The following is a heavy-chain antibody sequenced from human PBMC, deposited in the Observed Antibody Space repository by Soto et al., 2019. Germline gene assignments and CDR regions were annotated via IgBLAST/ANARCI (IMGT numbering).Heavy chain of an antibody. CDR1: GGTFSTHA. V-gene: IGHV1-69*13. Sequence: VKVSCKASGGTFSTHAIIWVRQAPGHGLEWMGGIIPISGTTYYTQKFQGRVTITADEPTSTAFMELSSLKSEDTAVFYCARGYCSGGNCYSGMDVWGQGTMVTVSS. CDR3: ARGYCSGGNCYSGMDV. D-gene: IGHD2-15*01. CDR2: IIPISGTT. J-gene: IGHJ6*02.